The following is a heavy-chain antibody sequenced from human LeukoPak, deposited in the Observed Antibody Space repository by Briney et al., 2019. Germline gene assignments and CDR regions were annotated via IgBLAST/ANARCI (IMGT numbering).Heavy chain of an antibody. CDR2: IYPGDSDT. V-gene: IGHV5-51*01. Sequence: GESLKISCKGSGYSFTSYWIGWVRQMPGKGLEWMGIIYPGDSDTRYSPSFQGQVTISADKSISTAYLQWSSLKASDTAMYYCARLISEIQLWSPIDYWGQGTLVTVSS. CDR1: GYSFTSYW. CDR3: ARLISEIQLWSPIDY. D-gene: IGHD5-18*01. J-gene: IGHJ4*02.